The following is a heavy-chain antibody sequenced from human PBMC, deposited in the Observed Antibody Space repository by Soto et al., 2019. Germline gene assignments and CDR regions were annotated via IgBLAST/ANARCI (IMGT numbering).Heavy chain of an antibody. CDR2: IWFDGSDK. J-gene: IGHJ2*01. CDR1: GFSFSDYG. Sequence: QVQLVESGGGVVQPGRSLSLSCEASGFSFSDYGMHWVRQAPGKGLEWVAIIWFDGSDKYYADSVKGRFTISRDNSKKTLWLQMNSLRVEDTAVYYCARNRDWYLDLWGRGTLVTVSS. V-gene: IGHV3-33*01. D-gene: IGHD3-10*01. CDR3: ARNRDWYLDL.